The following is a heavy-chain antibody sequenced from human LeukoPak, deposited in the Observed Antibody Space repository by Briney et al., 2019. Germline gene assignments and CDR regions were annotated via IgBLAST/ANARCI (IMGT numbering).Heavy chain of an antibody. CDR1: AFTFSNYA. CDR2: IYYSGST. D-gene: IGHD4-23*01. Sequence: GSLRLSCAASAFTFSNYAMSWVRQPPGKGLEWIGSIYYSGSTYYNPSLKSRVTISVDTSKNQFSLKLSSVTAADTAVYYCARHTRFQLYYGGNSVYFDYWGQGTLVTVSS. CDR3: ARHTRFQLYYGGNSVYFDY. J-gene: IGHJ4*02. V-gene: IGHV4-39*01.